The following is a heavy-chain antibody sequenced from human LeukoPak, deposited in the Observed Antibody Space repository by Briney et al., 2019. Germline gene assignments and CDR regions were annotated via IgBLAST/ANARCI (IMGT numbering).Heavy chain of an antibody. J-gene: IGHJ4*02. CDR3: AKDKPSIAAAGMGVDY. D-gene: IGHD6-13*01. V-gene: IGHV3-23*01. CDR2: ISGSGGST. Sequence: GGSLRLSCAASRFTFSDYGMSWVRQAPGKGLEWVSFISGSGGSTYYADSVKGRFTISRDNSKNTLYLQMNSLRAEDTAVYYCAKDKPSIAAAGMGVDYWGQGTLVTVSS. CDR1: RFTFSDYG.